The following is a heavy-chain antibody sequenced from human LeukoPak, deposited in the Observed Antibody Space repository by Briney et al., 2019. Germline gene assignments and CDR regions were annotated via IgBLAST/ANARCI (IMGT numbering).Heavy chain of an antibody. Sequence: PSETLSLTCTVSGGSISSGDYYWSWIRQPPGKGLEWIGYIYYSGSTNYNPSLKSRVTISVDTSKNQFSLKLSSVTAADTAVYYCARDRREWTYYFDYWGQGTLVTVSS. CDR2: IYYSGST. V-gene: IGHV4-61*08. CDR1: GGSISSGDYY. CDR3: ARDRREWTYYFDY. J-gene: IGHJ4*02. D-gene: IGHD3-3*01.